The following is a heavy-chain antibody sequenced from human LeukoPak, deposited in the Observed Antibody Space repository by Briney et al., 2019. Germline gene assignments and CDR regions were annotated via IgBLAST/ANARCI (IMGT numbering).Heavy chain of an antibody. CDR1: GFISSSYA. CDR3: SKDQTTMIVVGTLDY. D-gene: IGHD3-22*01. CDR2: ISGSGGST. J-gene: IGHJ4*02. V-gene: IGHV3-23*01. Sequence: GGSLRLSCAASGFISSSYAMTWVRQAPGKGLEWVSGISGSGGSTYYADSVKGRFTISRDNSKNTLYLQMNSLRAEDRAVYYCSKDQTTMIVVGTLDYWGQATMVTVSS.